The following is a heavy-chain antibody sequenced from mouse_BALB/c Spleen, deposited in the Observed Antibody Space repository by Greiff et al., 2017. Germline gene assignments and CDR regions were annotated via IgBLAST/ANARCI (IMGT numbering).Heavy chain of an antibody. CDR1: GFNIKDTY. J-gene: IGHJ1*01. CDR2: IDPANGNT. Sequence: VHVKQSGAELVKPGASVKLSCTASGFNIKDTYMHWVKQRPEQGLEWIGRIDPANGNTKYDPKFQGKATITADTSSNTAYLQLSSLTSEDTAVYYCAREEGDGYYVRYFDVWGAGTTVTVSS. CDR3: AREEGDGYYVRYFDV. V-gene: IGHV14-3*02. D-gene: IGHD2-3*01.